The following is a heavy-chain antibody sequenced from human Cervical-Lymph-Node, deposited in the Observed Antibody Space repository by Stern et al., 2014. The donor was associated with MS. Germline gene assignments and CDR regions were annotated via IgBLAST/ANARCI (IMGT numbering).Heavy chain of an antibody. CDR3: AATVDYGDSYAGD. V-gene: IGHV4-30-4*01. J-gene: IGHJ4*02. Sequence: QVQLQESGPGLVKPSQTLSLNCTVSGGSVSSDDYCWTWIRQPPGKGLEWIGYIDYSGSTSYNASLKSRLTISIDTSKNQFSLKLNSVTAADTAVYYCAATVDYGDSYAGDWGQGTLVTVSS. CDR2: IDYSGST. D-gene: IGHD4-17*01. CDR1: GGSVSSDDYC.